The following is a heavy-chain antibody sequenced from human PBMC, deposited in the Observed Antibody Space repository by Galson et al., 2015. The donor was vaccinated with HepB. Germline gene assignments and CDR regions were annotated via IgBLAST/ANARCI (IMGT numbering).Heavy chain of an antibody. D-gene: IGHD1-26*01. CDR3: AREIPPVGAVPGYFDY. Sequence: SVKVSCKASGGTFSSYGLSWVRQAPGQGLEWMGGIMPIFGTINTAQNFQGRVTITADESTSTALMEMSSLRSEDTAMYYCAREIPPVGAVPGYFDYWGQGSLVTVSS. V-gene: IGHV1-69*13. J-gene: IGHJ4*02. CDR2: IMPIFGTI. CDR1: GGTFSSYG.